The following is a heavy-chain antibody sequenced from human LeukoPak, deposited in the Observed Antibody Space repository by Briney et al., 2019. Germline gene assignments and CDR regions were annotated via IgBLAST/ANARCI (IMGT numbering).Heavy chain of an antibody. CDR3: ARVRDYYDSITRQSLAY. CDR1: GFTFSSYA. J-gene: IGHJ4*02. CDR2: ISYDGSNK. V-gene: IGHV3-30-3*01. Sequence: HAGGSLRLSCAASGFTFSSYAMHWVRQAPGKGLEWVAVISYDGSNKYYADSVKGRFTISRDNSKNTLYLQMNSLRAEDTAVYYCARVRDYYDSITRQSLAYWGQGTLVTVSS. D-gene: IGHD3-22*01.